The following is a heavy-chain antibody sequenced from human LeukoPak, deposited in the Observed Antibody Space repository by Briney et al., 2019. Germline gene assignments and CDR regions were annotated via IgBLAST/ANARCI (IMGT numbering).Heavy chain of an antibody. Sequence: SDTLSLTCAVYGGSFSGYYWSWIRHPPGKGREWAGEITHSGRTNYHPCLNGRVSISGDTSKTQFSLKLSSVTAADTAVYFCARIGSRYVINDWSRTGLGAYPTKYYYHFDVCGKGTTVTVFS. J-gene: IGHJ6*03. V-gene: IGHV4-34*01. CDR3: ARIGSRYVINDWSRTGLGAYPTKYYYHFDV. D-gene: IGHD5-18*01. CDR2: ITHSGRT. CDR1: GGSFSGYY.